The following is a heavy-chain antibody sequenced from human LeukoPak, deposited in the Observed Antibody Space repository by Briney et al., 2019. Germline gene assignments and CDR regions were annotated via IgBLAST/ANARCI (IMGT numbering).Heavy chain of an antibody. D-gene: IGHD6-19*01. CDR1: GFTFSSFA. J-gene: IGHJ4*02. Sequence: PGGSLRLSCSASGFTFSSFAMHWVRQAPGKGLEYVSSITSNGGSTYYADSVKGRFTISRDNSKDKLYLQMSSLRADDTAVYYCVKDPTKYSSGWYGHFDYWGQGTLVTVSS. CDR3: VKDPTKYSSGWYGHFDY. V-gene: IGHV3-64D*09. CDR2: ITSNGGST.